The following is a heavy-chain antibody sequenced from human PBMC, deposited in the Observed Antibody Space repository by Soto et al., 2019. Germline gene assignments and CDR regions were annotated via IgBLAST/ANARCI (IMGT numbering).Heavy chain of an antibody. D-gene: IGHD1-7*01. CDR1: GGSISSGDYY. J-gene: IGHJ4*02. CDR2: FYYSGST. CDR3: ARSELELRI. V-gene: IGHV4-30-4*01. Sequence: QVQLQESGPGLVKPSQTLSLTCTVSGGSISSGDYYWSWIRQPPGKGLEWIGYFYYSGSTYYNPSLTSRVTISVDASNSLSFLKLSPVPAADTAVYYCARSELELRIWGQRTLVTVSS.